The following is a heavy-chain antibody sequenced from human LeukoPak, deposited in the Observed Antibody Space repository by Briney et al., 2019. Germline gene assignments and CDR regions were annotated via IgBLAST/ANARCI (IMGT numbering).Heavy chain of an antibody. D-gene: IGHD6-13*01. Sequence: GGSLTLSCAASGFTFTDYSMNWVRQAPGKGLEWVSTISSNSGHIYYADSVRGRFTISRDNAENSVYLQMNSLRAEDTAVYYCASGLLIAAAGFSLDFDYWGQGTLVTVSS. CDR1: GFTFTDYS. J-gene: IGHJ4*02. CDR3: ASGLLIAAAGFSLDFDY. V-gene: IGHV3-21*06. CDR2: ISSNSGHI.